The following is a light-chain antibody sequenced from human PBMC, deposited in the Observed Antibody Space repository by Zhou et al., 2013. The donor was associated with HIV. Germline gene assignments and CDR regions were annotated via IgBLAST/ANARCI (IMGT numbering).Light chain of an antibody. CDR2: AAS. Sequence: DIQMTQSPSSLSASVGDRVTITCRASQTISNYLNWYQQKPGKAPNLLIYAASSLQSGVPSRFSGSGSGTDFTLTISSLQPEDFATYFCQQNYNPPWTFGQGTKVEIK. CDR1: QTISNY. J-gene: IGKJ1*01. V-gene: IGKV1-39*01. CDR3: QQNYNPPWT.